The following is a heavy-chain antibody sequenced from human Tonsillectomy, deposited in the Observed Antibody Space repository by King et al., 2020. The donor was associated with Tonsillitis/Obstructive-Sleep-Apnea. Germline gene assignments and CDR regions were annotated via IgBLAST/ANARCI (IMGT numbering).Heavy chain of an antibody. CDR3: ARSIAVAVDAFDI. D-gene: IGHD6-19*01. CDR2: IDWDDDK. V-gene: IGHV2-70*11. Sequence: TLKESGPALVKPTQTLTLTCTFSGFSLSTSGMCVSWIRQPPGKALEWLARIDWDDDKYYSTSLNTRLTISKDTSKNQVVLTMTNMDPVDTATYYCARSIAVAVDAFDIWGQGTMVTVSS. CDR1: GFSLSTSGMC. J-gene: IGHJ3*02.